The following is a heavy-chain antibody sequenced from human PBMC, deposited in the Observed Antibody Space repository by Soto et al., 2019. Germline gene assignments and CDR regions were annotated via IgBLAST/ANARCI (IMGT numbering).Heavy chain of an antibody. V-gene: IGHV5-51*01. CDR3: ARQLSHICDS. Sequence: GESMKICCKGVGYKFGSAWIGWVRQMPGKGQEWMGIIKPGTSDIRYSPSCRGHVTISADEAVSTAYLQWSSLKASDTAMYYCARQLSHICDSWGQGTLVTVSS. CDR2: IKPGTSDI. D-gene: IGHD3-3*02. CDR1: GYKFGSAW. J-gene: IGHJ4*02.